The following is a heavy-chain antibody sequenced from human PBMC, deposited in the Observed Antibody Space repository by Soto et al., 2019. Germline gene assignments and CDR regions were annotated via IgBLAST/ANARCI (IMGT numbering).Heavy chain of an antibody. CDR3: ARGDVGAFDL. Sequence: EVRLVESGGGLVQPGGSLRLSCVASDFTFSYYWMHWVRQVLGKGLVWVSRIHSDGSSTTYADSVKGRFTISRDNAKNTLYLQMASLRVEDTAVYYCARGDVGAFDLWGQGTMVTVSS. CDR1: DFTFSYYW. V-gene: IGHV3-74*03. CDR2: IHSDGSST. D-gene: IGHD1-26*01. J-gene: IGHJ3*01.